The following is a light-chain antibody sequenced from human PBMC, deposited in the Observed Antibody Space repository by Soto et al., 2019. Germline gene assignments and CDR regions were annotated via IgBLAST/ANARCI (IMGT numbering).Light chain of an antibody. CDR2: EVS. J-gene: IGLJ1*01. Sequence: QSVLTQPPSASGSPGQSVTISCTGTSSDVGGYNYVSWYQQHPGKAPKLMIYEVSKRPSGVPDRFSGSKSGNTASLTVSGLQAEDEADYYCSSHTSSSTRVFGTGTKVTVL. CDR3: SSHTSSSTRV. CDR1: SSDVGGYNY. V-gene: IGLV2-8*01.